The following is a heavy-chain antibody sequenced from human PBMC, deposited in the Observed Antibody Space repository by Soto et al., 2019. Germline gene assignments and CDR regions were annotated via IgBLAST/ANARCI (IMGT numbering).Heavy chain of an antibody. CDR1: SASISSSNW. D-gene: IGHD3-10*01. CDR3: VRYVSGTYYSRQNYYYYYMDV. CDR2: IYHSGST. J-gene: IGHJ6*03. Sequence: SETLSLTCAVSSASISSSNWWSWVRQPPGKGLEWIGEIYHSGSTNYNPSLKSRVTISVDKSKNQFSLKLSSVTAADTAVYYCVRYVSGTYYSRQNYYYYYMDVWGKGTTVTVSS. V-gene: IGHV4-4*02.